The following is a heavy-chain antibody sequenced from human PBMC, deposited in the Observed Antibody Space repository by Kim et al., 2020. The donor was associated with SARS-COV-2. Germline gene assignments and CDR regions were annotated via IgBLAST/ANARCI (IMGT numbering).Heavy chain of an antibody. CDR3: ARAVAAHTRAFDI. CDR2: IIPIFGTA. Sequence: SVKVSCKASGGTFSSYAISWVRQAPGQGLEWMGGIIPIFGTANYAQKFQGRVTITADESTSTAYMELSSLRSEDTAVYYCARAVAAHTRAFDIWGQGTMVTVSS. D-gene: IGHD6-19*01. CDR1: GGTFSSYA. V-gene: IGHV1-69*13. J-gene: IGHJ3*02.